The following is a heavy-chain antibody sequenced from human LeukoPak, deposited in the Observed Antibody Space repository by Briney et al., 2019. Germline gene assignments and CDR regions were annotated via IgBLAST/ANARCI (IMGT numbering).Heavy chain of an antibody. V-gene: IGHV4-39*01. CDR1: GGSISSSNYY. CDR2: IYYSGNT. CDR3: AHFKGGSFDF. D-gene: IGHD1-26*01. J-gene: IGHJ3*01. Sequence: SETLSLTCTVSGGSISSSNYYWGWIRQPPGKGLEWIGSIYYSGNTYYNPSLKSRVTVSVDTSKNQFSLKLTSVTAADTAVYYCAHFKGGSFDFWGQGTMVTVSS.